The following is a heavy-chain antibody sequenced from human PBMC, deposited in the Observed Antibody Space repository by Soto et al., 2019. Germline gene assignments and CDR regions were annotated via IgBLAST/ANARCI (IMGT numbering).Heavy chain of an antibody. CDR2: IRYDGSNK. D-gene: IGHD3-22*01. CDR1: GFTFSSYG. V-gene: IGHV3-33*01. J-gene: IGHJ4*02. CDR3: ARGRGSGYYYGPFDY. Sequence: QVQLVESGGGVVQPGRSLRLSCAASGFTFSSYGMHWVRQAPGKGLEWVAVIRYDGSNKYYADSVKGRFTISRDNSKKTLYLQMNSLRAEDTAVYYCARGRGSGYYYGPFDYWGQGTLVTVSS.